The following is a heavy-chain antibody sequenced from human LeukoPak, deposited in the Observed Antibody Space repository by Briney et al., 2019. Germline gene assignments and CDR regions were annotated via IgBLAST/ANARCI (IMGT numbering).Heavy chain of an antibody. CDR2: IYSGGST. Sequence: GGSLRLSCAASGFTVSSNYMSWVRQAPGKGLEWVSVIYSGGSTYYADSVKGQFTISRDNSKNTLYLQMNSLRAEDTAVYYCARDLRGYSYGYDAVWGQGTLVTVSS. J-gene: IGHJ4*02. V-gene: IGHV3-53*01. CDR1: GFTVSSNY. CDR3: ARDLRGYSYGYDAV. D-gene: IGHD5-18*01.